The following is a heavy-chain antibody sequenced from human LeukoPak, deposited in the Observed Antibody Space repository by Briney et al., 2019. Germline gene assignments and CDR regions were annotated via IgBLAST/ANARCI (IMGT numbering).Heavy chain of an antibody. Sequence: PSETLSLTCTVSGDSIDTYYWSWIRQPAGKGLEWIGRINTSGNTNYNPSLKSRITMSVDTSKNQFSLKLSSVTAADTAVYYCAREPITLVLFDFWGQGTLVTVSS. D-gene: IGHD1-20*01. V-gene: IGHV4-4*07. J-gene: IGHJ4*02. CDR1: GDSIDTYY. CDR3: AREPITLVLFDF. CDR2: INTSGNT.